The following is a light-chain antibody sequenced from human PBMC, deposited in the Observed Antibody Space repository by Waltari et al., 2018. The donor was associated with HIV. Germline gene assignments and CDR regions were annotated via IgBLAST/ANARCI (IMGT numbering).Light chain of an antibody. CDR1: QTITDK. CDR3: QQSFTSPLT. CDR2: DAS. V-gene: IGKV1-39*01. Sequence: DIQMTQSPSSLSASVGDRVTITCRSSQTITDKLNWYQQKPGEAPKVLIYDASTLETGVPSRFSGSGSGTEFTLTISSLQYGDFASYFCQQSFTSPLTFGPGTKVD. J-gene: IGKJ3*01.